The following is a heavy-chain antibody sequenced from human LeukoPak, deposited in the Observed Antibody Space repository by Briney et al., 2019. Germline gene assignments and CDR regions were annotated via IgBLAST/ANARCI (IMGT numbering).Heavy chain of an antibody. D-gene: IGHD1-26*01. CDR3: VREVTSGSFDY. CDR2: ISYDGSNG. Sequence: GGSLRLSCAASGFTFSSYAMHWVRQAPGRGLEWVTVISYDGSNGYYAGSVKGRFTISRNNSQNTLYVQMSSLRPEDTAVYYCVREVTSGSFDYWGQGTLVTVSS. CDR1: GFTFSSYA. J-gene: IGHJ4*02. V-gene: IGHV3-30*04.